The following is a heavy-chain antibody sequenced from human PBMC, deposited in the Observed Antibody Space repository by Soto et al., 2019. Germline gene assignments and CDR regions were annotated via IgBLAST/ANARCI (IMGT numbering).Heavy chain of an antibody. CDR2: ISGSGGST. CDR3: AKALVIVGATYGMDV. Sequence: EVQLLESGGGLVQPGGSLRLSCAASGFTFSSYAMSWVRQAPRKGLEWVSAISGSGGSTYYADSVKGRFTISRDNSKNTLYLQMNSLRAEDTAVYYCAKALVIVGATYGMDVWGQGTTVTVSS. CDR1: GFTFSSYA. V-gene: IGHV3-23*01. D-gene: IGHD1-26*01. J-gene: IGHJ6*02.